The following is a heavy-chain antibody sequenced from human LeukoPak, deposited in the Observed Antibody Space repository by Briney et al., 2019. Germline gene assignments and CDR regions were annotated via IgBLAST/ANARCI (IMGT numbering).Heavy chain of an antibody. CDR1: GFTFDDYA. J-gene: IGHJ4*02. V-gene: IGHV3-9*01. CDR2: ISWNSGSI. CDR3: AKEDCSCATWYSGH. Sequence: PGGSLRLSCAASGFTFDDYAMHWVRQAPGKGLEWVSGISWNSGSIDYADSVKGRFTISRDNAKNSLYLQMINLRTEDTALYYCAKEDCSCATWYSGHWGQGTLVTVSS. D-gene: IGHD2-15*01.